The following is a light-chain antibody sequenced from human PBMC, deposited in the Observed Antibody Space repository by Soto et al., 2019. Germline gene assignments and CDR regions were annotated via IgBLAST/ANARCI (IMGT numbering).Light chain of an antibody. CDR2: WAS. CDR3: QQYYSTPLT. J-gene: IGKJ1*01. Sequence: DIVMTQSPDSLAVSLGERATINCKSSQSVLYSSNNKNYLAWYQQKPGQPPKLLIYWASTRESGVPDRFSGCGSGTDFTFTISSLQAEDVAVYYCQQYYSTPLTFGQGTKVEIK. CDR1: QSVLYSSNNKNY. V-gene: IGKV4-1*01.